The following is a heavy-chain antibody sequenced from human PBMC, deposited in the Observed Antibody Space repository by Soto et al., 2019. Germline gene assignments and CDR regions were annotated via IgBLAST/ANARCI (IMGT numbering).Heavy chain of an antibody. CDR2: ISAHNGNT. CDR1: GSAFTTYG. V-gene: IGHV1-18*01. Sequence: QVHLVQSGAEEKKPGASVKVSCQGSGSAFTTYGITWVRQAPGQGLEWMGWISAHNGNTNYARKFQGRVTVTRYTPTSTAKMELRILRYDDTAVCYCARGRYGDYWGQGALVTVSS. D-gene: IGHD1-1*01. J-gene: IGHJ4*02. CDR3: ARGRYGDY.